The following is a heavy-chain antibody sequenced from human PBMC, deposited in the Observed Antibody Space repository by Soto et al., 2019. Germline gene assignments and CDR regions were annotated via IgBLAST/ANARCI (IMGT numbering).Heavy chain of an antibody. J-gene: IGHJ4*02. D-gene: IGHD1-26*01. CDR3: VGGRDYDY. CDR2: IAHDGHT. Sequence: KPSETLSLTCDVSSGSITTSVLWTWVRQFPGKGLEWIGEIAHDGHTNYNPSLSGRVTMSVDLSNSQLSLKVASVTAADTAVYFCVGGRDYDYWGQGTLVTVPQ. CDR1: SGSITTSVL. V-gene: IGHV4-4*02.